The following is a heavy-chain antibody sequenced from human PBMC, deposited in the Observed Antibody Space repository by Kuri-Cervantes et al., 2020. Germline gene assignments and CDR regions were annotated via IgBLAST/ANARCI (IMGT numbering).Heavy chain of an antibody. Sequence: GESLKISCAASGFTFSDYYMSWIRQAPGKGLEWVSYISSSGSTIYYADSVKGRFTISRDNAKNSLYLQMNSLRAEDTAVYYCAREGKDDILTGSFDSWGQGTLVTVSS. CDR3: AREGKDDILTGSFDS. CDR1: GFTFSDYY. J-gene: IGHJ4*02. CDR2: ISSSGSTI. V-gene: IGHV3-11*04. D-gene: IGHD3-9*01.